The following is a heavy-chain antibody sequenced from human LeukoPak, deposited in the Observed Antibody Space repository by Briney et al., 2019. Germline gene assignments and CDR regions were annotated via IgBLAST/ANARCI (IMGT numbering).Heavy chain of an antibody. J-gene: IGHJ6*02. Sequence: PSETLSLTCTVSGGSISSGDYYWSWIRQPPGKGLEWIGYIYYSGSTYYNPSLKSRVTISVDTSKNQFSLKLSSVTAADTAVYYCAREVYDYGDRNYYYGMDVWGQGTTVTVSS. CDR1: GGSISSGDYY. CDR2: IYYSGST. CDR3: AREVYDYGDRNYYYGMDV. V-gene: IGHV4-30-4*01. D-gene: IGHD4-17*01.